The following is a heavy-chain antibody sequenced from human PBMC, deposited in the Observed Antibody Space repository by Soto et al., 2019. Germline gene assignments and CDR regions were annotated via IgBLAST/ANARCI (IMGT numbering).Heavy chain of an antibody. CDR2: INHSGSA. J-gene: IGHJ4*02. CDR1: GGSISNISSC. CDR3: ARGLISGSHYSGGWYYFDS. D-gene: IGHD1-26*01. Sequence: TCTVSGGSISNISSCWGWFRQNPGKGLQWIGQINHSGSANYNPSLKSRVTISVHTSSSQFSLELSSVTAADTAVYYCARGLISGSHYSGGWYYFDSWGQGTQVTVSS. V-gene: IGHV4-39*07.